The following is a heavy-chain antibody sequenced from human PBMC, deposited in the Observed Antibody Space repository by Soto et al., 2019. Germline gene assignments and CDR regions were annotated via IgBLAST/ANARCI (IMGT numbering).Heavy chain of an antibody. D-gene: IGHD2-2*01. CDR3: ARGGCSSTSCYGNWFDP. CDR1: GGSISSGDYY. CDR2: IYYSGST. V-gene: IGHV4-30-4*01. J-gene: IGHJ5*02. Sequence: SETLSLTCTVSGGSISSGDYYWSWIRQPPGKGLERIGYIYYSGSTYYNPSLKSRVTISVDTSKNQFSLKLSSVTAADTAVYYCARGGCSSTSCYGNWFDPWGQGTLVTVSS.